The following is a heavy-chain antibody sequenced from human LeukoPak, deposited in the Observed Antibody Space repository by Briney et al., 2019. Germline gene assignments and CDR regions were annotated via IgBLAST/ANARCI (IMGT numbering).Heavy chain of an antibody. J-gene: IGHJ5*02. CDR1: GGSISGYY. V-gene: IGHV4-59*08. D-gene: IGHD2/OR15-2a*01. Sequence: PSETLSLTCNVSGGSISGYYWSWIRQPPGKGLEWVGYIHYTGSTRYRASLKSRVTMSVDTSKNRFALKLTSVTAADAAVYYCARSTVALATLWFDPWGQGTLVTVSS. CDR3: ARSTVALATLWFDP. CDR2: IHYTGST.